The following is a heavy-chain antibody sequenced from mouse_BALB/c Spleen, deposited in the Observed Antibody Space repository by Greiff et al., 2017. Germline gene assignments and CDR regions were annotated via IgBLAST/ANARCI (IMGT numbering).Heavy chain of an antibody. CDR1: GFTFSSYW. Sequence: EVKLMESGGGLVQPGGSMKLSCVASGFTFSSYWMSWVRQSPEKGLEWVAEIRLKSDNYATHYAESVKGKFTISRDDSKSRLYLQMNSLSAEDTGIYFSTRGYSSFDSWGEGTTLTVSS. J-gene: IGHJ2*01. CDR3: TRGYSSFDS. D-gene: IGHD3-1*01. CDR2: IRLKSDNYAT. V-gene: IGHV6-6*02.